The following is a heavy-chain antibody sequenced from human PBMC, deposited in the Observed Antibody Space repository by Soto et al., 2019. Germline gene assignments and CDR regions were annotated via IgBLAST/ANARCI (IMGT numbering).Heavy chain of an antibody. CDR1: GGSISSGGYY. CDR2: IYYSGST. Sequence: QVQLQESGPGLVKPSQTLSLTCTVSGGSISSGGYYWSWIRQHPGKGLEWIGYIYYSGSTYYNPSLKSRVTLSVDTSKNQFSLKLSSVTAADTAVYYCARGFHDYGDYGWFDPWGQGTLVTVSS. J-gene: IGHJ5*02. CDR3: ARGFHDYGDYGWFDP. D-gene: IGHD4-17*01. V-gene: IGHV4-31*03.